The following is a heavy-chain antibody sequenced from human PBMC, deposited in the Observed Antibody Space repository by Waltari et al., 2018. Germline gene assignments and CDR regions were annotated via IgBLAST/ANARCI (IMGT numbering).Heavy chain of an antibody. CDR3: ARGPRITIFGVVNPFDY. CDR1: GYSISSGYY. J-gene: IGHJ4*02. CDR2: IYHSGST. Sequence: QVQLQESGPGLVKPSETLSLTCTVSGYSISSGYYWGWIRQPPGKGLEWIGSIYHSGSTYYNPSLKSRVTISVDTSKNQFSLKLSSVTAADTAVYYCARGPRITIFGVVNPFDYWCQGTLVTVSS. D-gene: IGHD3-3*01. V-gene: IGHV4-38-2*02.